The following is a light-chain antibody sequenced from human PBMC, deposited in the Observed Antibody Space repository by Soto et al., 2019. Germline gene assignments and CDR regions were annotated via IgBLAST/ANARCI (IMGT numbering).Light chain of an antibody. Sequence: SALAQPPSASGSPGQSVTISCTGTSSDVGAYDYVSWYQQPPGKAPKLMIYEINKRPSGVPDRFSGSKSGNTASLTVSGLQAEDEADYYCSSFAGSNNFPYVFGTGTKVTVL. CDR3: SSFAGSNNFPYV. CDR1: SSDVGAYDY. V-gene: IGLV2-8*01. J-gene: IGLJ1*01. CDR2: EIN.